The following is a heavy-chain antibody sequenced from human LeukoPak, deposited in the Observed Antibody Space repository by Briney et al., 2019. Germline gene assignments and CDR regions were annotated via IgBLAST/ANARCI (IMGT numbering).Heavy chain of an antibody. CDR3: AREIRDEDYYYYGMDV. CDR1: GGTFSNYA. CDR2: IIPIFGIA. V-gene: IGHV1-69*04. J-gene: IGHJ6*02. D-gene: IGHD5-24*01. Sequence: ASVKVSCKASGGTFSNYAISWVRQAPGQGLEWMGRIIPIFGIANYAQKFQGRVTITADKSTSTAYMELSSLRSEDTAVYYCAREIRDEDYYYYGMDVWGQGTTVTVSS.